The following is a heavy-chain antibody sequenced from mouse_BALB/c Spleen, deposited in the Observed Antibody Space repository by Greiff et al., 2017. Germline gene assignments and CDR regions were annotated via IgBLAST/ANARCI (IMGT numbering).Heavy chain of an antibody. CDR2: ISSGGST. D-gene: IGHD2-4*01. V-gene: IGHV5-6-5*01. CDR1: GFTFSSYA. J-gene: IGHJ4*01. CDR3: ARGITPSYAMDY. Sequence: EVMLVESGGGLVKPGGSLKLSCAASGFTFSSYAMSWVRQTPEKRLEWVASISSGGSTYYPDSVKGRFTISRDNARNILYLQMSSLRSEDTAMYYCARGITPSYAMDYWGQGTSVTVSS.